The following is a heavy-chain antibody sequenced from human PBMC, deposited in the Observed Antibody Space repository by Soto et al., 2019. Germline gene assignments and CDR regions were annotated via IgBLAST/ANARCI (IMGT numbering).Heavy chain of an antibody. J-gene: IGHJ4*02. D-gene: IGHD6-6*01. Sequence: PGGSLRLSCAASGFTFSSYAMNWVRQAPGKGLEWVSVISGSGDSTYYADSAKGRFTISRDNSKNTLYLQMNSLRAEDTAVYYCAKRSSSSTFDYWGQGTLVTVSS. CDR2: ISGSGDST. V-gene: IGHV3-23*01. CDR3: AKRSSSSTFDY. CDR1: GFTFSSYA.